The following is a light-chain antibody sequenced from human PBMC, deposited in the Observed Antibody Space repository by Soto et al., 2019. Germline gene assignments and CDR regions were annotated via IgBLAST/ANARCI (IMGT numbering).Light chain of an antibody. CDR3: QQYYSTPYT. CDR1: QSVLYSSNNKNY. CDR2: WAS. V-gene: IGKV4-1*01. J-gene: IGKJ2*01. Sequence: DIVMTQSPDSLAVSLGERATINCKSSQSVLYSSNNKNYLAWYQQKPGQPPKLLIYWASTRESGVPDRFSGSGSGTYFTLTISSLQAEDVAFYYCQQYYSTPYTFGQGTKLEIK.